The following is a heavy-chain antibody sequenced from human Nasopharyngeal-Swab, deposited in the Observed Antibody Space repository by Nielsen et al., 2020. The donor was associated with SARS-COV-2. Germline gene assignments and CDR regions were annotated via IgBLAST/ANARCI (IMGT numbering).Heavy chain of an antibody. CDR1: GGSFSGYY. CDR3: ARGNGAFDY. V-gene: IGHV4-34*01. CDR2: INHSGST. D-gene: IGHD4-17*01. J-gene: IGHJ4*02. Sequence: SQTLSLTCAVYGGSFSGYYWSWIRQPPGKGLEWIGEINHSGSTNYNPSLKSRVTISVDTSKNQFSLKLSSVTAADTAVYYCARGNGAFDYWGQGTLGTVSS.